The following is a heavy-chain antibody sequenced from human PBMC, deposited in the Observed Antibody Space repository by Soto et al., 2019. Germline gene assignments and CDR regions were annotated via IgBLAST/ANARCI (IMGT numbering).Heavy chain of an antibody. D-gene: IGHD1-26*01. Sequence: QVQLVESGGGVVQPGRSLRLSCAASGFTFSSYAMHWVRQAPGKGLEWVAVISYDGSNKYYADSVKGRFTISRDNSKNTLYLQMNSLRAEDTAVYYCAREGYSGPYYFDYWGQGTLVTVSS. CDR3: AREGYSGPYYFDY. J-gene: IGHJ4*02. CDR2: ISYDGSNK. V-gene: IGHV3-30-3*01. CDR1: GFTFSSYA.